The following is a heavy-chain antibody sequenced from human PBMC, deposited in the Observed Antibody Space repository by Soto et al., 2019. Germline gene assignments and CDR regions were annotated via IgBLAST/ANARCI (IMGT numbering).Heavy chain of an antibody. CDR3: AKNCGGDCYAFDY. CDR2: ISYDGSNK. D-gene: IGHD2-21*02. CDR1: GFTFSSYG. V-gene: IGHV3-30*18. J-gene: IGHJ4*02. Sequence: VGSLRLSCAASGFTFSSYGMHWVRQAPGKGLEWVAVISYDGSNKYYADSVKGRFTISRDNSKNTLYLQMNSLRAEDTAVYYCAKNCGGDCYAFDYWGQGTLVTVSS.